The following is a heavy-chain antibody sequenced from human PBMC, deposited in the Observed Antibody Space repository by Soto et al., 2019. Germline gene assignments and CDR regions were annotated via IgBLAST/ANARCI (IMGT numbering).Heavy chain of an antibody. Sequence: PGGSLRLSCAASGFTFRSYAVSWVRKAPGKGPEWISSISGSGSTIYYADSVKGRFTISRDNSKNTLYLQMSSLRAEDTAVYYCAKVLYYYDSSGYYYFHYSGPGTLVTVCS. J-gene: IGHJ4*02. D-gene: IGHD3-22*01. V-gene: IGHV3-23*01. CDR2: ISGSGSTI. CDR3: AKVLYYYDSSGYYYFHY. CDR1: GFTFRSYA.